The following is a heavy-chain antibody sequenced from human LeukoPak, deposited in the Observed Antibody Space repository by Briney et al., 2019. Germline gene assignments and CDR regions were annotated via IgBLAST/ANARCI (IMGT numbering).Heavy chain of an antibody. CDR1: GFTFSSYG. V-gene: IGHV3-30*18. D-gene: IGHD3-16*02. Sequence: GSLSPSCAASGFTFSSYGMHWVRQAPGKGLEWVAVISYDGSNKYYADSVKGRFTISRDNSKNTLYLQMNSLRAEDTAVYYCAKLDYVWGSYRYDYWGQGTLVTVSS. CDR3: AKLDYVWGSYRYDY. CDR2: ISYDGSNK. J-gene: IGHJ4*02.